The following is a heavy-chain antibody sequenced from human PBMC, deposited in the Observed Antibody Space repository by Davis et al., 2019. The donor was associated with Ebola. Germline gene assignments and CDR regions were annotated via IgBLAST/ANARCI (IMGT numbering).Heavy chain of an antibody. CDR2: ISSSGSTT. D-gene: IGHD3-10*01. J-gene: IGHJ4*02. CDR3: ARCVWFGELFGCLDY. Sequence: GGSLRLSCAASGFTFSSYWMSWARQAPGKGLEWVSYISSSGSTTYYADSVKGRFTISRDNSKNTLYLQMNSLRAEDTAVYYCARCVWFGELFGCLDYWGQGTLVTVSS. V-gene: IGHV3-23*01. CDR1: GFTFSSYW.